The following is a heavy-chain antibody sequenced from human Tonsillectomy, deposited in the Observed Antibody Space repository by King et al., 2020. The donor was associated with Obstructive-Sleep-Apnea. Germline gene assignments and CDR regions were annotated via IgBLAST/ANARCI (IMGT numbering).Heavy chain of an antibody. CDR1: GFTFSSYS. CDR2: ISYDGNKK. CDR3: AYFDSSGYYSYFDY. V-gene: IGHV3-30-3*01. D-gene: IGHD3-22*01. Sequence: VQLVESGGGVVQPGRSLRLSCAASGFTFSSYSMHWVRQAPGKGLEWVALISYDGNKKYYADSVKGRFTISRDHSKGSLFLQMNSLRAEDTAVYYCAYFDSSGYYSYFDYWGQGTLVTVSS. J-gene: IGHJ4*02.